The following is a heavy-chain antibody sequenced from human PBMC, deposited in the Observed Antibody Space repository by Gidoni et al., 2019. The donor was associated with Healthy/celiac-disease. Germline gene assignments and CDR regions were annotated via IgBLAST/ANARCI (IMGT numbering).Heavy chain of an antibody. CDR1: GGSFSGYY. V-gene: IGHV4-34*01. CDR3: ARGLGYDFWSGYPTNWFDP. Sequence: QVQLQQWGAGLLKPSETLSLTCAVYGGSFSGYYWSWIRQPPGKGLEWIGEINHSGSTNYNPSLKSRVTISVDTSKNQFSLKLSSVTAADTAVYYCARGLGYDFWSGYPTNWFDPWGQGTLVTVSS. CDR2: INHSGST. D-gene: IGHD3-3*01. J-gene: IGHJ5*02.